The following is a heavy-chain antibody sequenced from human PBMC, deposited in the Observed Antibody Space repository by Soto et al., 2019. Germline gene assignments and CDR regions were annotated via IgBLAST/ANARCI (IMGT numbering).Heavy chain of an antibody. Sequence: VQLVESGGGLIQAGGSLRLSCAVSGFTVSNNFMMWVRQAPGEGLEWVSLIYSGGSISYADSVKGRFTISRDGSMHMLYLQMNSLTAEDTAVYYCARDGNGQRGSPDWGQGTLVTVSS. J-gene: IGHJ4*02. CDR2: IYSGGSI. D-gene: IGHD3-16*01. CDR1: GFTVSNNF. CDR3: ARDGNGQRGSPD. V-gene: IGHV3-53*02.